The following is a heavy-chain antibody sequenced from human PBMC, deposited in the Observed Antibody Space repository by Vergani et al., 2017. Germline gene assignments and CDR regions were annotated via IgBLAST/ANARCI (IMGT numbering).Heavy chain of an antibody. Sequence: QVQLQESGPGLVKPSETLSLTCTVSGGSLSSGGYYWSWIRQHPGKGLEWIGYIYYSGSTYYNPSLKSRVTISVDTSKNQFSLKLSSVTAAGTAVYYCARVRGGSSWKTTFGYYYYYMDVWGKGTTVSVSS. J-gene: IGHJ6*03. CDR2: IYYSGST. CDR3: ARVRGGSSWKTTFGYYYYYMDV. V-gene: IGHV4-31*03. CDR1: GGSLSSGGYY. D-gene: IGHD6-13*01.